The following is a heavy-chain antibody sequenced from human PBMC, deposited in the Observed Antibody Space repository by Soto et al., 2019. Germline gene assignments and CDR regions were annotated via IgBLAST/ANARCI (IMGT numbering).Heavy chain of an antibody. Sequence: ASVKVSCKASGGTFSTNTISCVRQAPGQGLEWMGGIMPIFGSANYAQKFQGRVTITADEYTRTVYMELSRLRSEDTAVYYCARQFDSDTSGYYYAYWGQGTLVTVSS. CDR3: ARQFDSDTSGYYYAY. J-gene: IGHJ4*02. CDR1: GGTFSTNT. D-gene: IGHD3-22*01. CDR2: IMPIFGSA. V-gene: IGHV1-69*13.